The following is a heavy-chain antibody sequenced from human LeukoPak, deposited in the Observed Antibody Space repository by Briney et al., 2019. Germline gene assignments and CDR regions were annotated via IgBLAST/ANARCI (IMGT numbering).Heavy chain of an antibody. Sequence: TGGSLRLSCAASGFTFSNYAMHWVRQAPGKGLEWVAVISFDATKEYFAKSVKGRFTISRDNSKSTLSLQMHSLRVEDTALYFCARFKVGSNTTQKNAFDIWGRGTVVTVSS. D-gene: IGHD1-26*01. J-gene: IGHJ3*02. CDR1: GFTFSNYA. CDR2: ISFDATKE. V-gene: IGHV3-30*01. CDR3: ARFKVGSNTTQKNAFDI.